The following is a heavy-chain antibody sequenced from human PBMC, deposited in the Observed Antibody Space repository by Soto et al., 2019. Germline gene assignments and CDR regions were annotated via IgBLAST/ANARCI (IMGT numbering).Heavy chain of an antibody. D-gene: IGHD3-22*01. J-gene: IGHJ4*02. CDR2: IWYDGSNK. V-gene: IGHV3-33*01. Sequence: GGSLRLSCAASGFTFSSYGMHWVRQAPGKGLEWVAVIWYDGSNKYYADSVKGRFTISRDNSKNTLYLQMNSLRAEDTAVYYCARGSSEAYYDSSGYYAYWGQGTLVTSPQ. CDR1: GFTFSSYG. CDR3: ARGSSEAYYDSSGYYAY.